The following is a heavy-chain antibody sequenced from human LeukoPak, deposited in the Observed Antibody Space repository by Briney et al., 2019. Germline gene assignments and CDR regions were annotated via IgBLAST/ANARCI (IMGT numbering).Heavy chain of an antibody. D-gene: IGHD3-16*01. J-gene: IGHJ5*02. CDR2: ITNDGGRT. Sequence: PGGSLRLSCAASGFTFSGYGMHWVRQAPGKGPEYISRITNDGGRTYYANSVKGRFTISRDNSKNTLYLEMGSLRTEDMAMYYCARDGGGSWGQGTPVTVSS. CDR3: ARDGGGS. CDR1: GFTFSGYG. V-gene: IGHV3-64*01.